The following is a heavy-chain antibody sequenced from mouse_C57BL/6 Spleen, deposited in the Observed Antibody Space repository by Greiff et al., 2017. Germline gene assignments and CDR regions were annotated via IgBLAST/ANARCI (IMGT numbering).Heavy chain of an antibody. CDR1: GYTFTSYW. CDR2: IHPNSGST. Sequence: QVQLKQPGAELVKPGASVKLSCKASGYTFTSYWMHWVKQRPGQGLEWIGMIHPNSGSTNYNEKFKSKATLTVDKSSSTAYMQLSSLTSEDSAVYYCASLGDYDSSWFAYWGQGTLVTVSA. V-gene: IGHV1-64*01. J-gene: IGHJ3*01. CDR3: ASLGDYDSSWFAY. D-gene: IGHD2-4*01.